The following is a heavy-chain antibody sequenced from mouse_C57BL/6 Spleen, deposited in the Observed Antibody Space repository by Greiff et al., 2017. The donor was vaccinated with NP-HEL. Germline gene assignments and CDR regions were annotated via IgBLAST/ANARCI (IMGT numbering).Heavy chain of an antibody. J-gene: IGHJ4*01. CDR1: GYAFSSSW. CDR3: ARWHDPDAMDY. V-gene: IGHV1-82*01. D-gene: IGHD2-3*01. CDR2: IYPGDGDT. Sequence: QVQLQQSGPELVKPGASVKISCKASGYAFSSSWMHWVKQRPGKGLEWIGRIYPGDGDTNSNGKFKGKATLTADKASSTAYMQLSSRTSEDSAVYVCARWHDPDAMDYWGQGTSVTVSS.